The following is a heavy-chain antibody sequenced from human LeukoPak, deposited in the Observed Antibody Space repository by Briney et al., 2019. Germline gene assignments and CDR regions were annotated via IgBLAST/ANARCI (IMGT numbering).Heavy chain of an antibody. J-gene: IGHJ4*02. V-gene: IGHV3-23*01. CDR3: AKDNSWYGDYLLDY. CDR1: GFTFSSYA. Sequence: GGSLRLSCAASGFTFSSYAMSWVRQAPGKGLEWVSAISGSGGSTYYADSVKGRFTISRDNSKNTLYLQMNSLRAEDTAVYYCAKDNSWYGDYLLDYRGQGTLVTVSS. D-gene: IGHD4-17*01. CDR2: ISGSGGST.